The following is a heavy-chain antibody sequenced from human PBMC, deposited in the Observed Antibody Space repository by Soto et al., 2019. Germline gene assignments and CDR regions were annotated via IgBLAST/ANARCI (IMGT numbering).Heavy chain of an antibody. CDR1: GFTFSSCA. CDR2: ISYDGGNK. J-gene: IGHJ6*02. Sequence: GGSLRLSCAASGFTFSSCALNWFRQAPGRGLGGGQVISYDGGNKYYQDSVKGRFTISRDNSKNTLYLQMNILTAEDTAVYYCATAGCSGGSCYPLSEMEVRGQGTTVTVSS. V-gene: IGHV3-30*03. D-gene: IGHD2-15*01. CDR3: ATAGCSGGSCYPLSEMEV.